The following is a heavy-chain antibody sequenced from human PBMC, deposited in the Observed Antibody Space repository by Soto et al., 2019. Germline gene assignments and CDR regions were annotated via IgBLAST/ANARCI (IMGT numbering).Heavy chain of an antibody. J-gene: IGHJ5*02. D-gene: IGHD3-22*01. V-gene: IGHV1-18*01. CDR3: ARGAMIENFDP. CDR1: GYTFPSYG. CDR2: ISAYNGDT. Sequence: ASVKVSCKASGYTFPSYGLSWVRQAPGQGLEWMGCISAYNGDTNYALKFQGRVTMTTDTSTSTAYMELRSLRYDDAAVYYCARGAMIENFDPWGQGTLVTVSS.